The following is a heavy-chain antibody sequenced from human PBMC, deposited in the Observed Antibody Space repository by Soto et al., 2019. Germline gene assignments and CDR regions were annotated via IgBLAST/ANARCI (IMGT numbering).Heavy chain of an antibody. Sequence: QVQLVQSGAEVKKPGASVKVSCKASGYTFTGYFIHWVRQAPGQGLERMGWVNPDSGGTNYEEKFQGRVTMTRDTSITTAYMELSRLRSDDTAVYYCARVPDSSGFLDWGQGTLVTVSS. D-gene: IGHD3-22*01. CDR1: GYTFTGYF. CDR3: ARVPDSSGFLD. V-gene: IGHV1-2*02. J-gene: IGHJ4*02. CDR2: VNPDSGGT.